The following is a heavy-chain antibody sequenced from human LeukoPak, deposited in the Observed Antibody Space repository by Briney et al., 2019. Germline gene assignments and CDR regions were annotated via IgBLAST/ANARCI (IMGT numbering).Heavy chain of an antibody. CDR2: IYYSGST. CDR3: ASLNVVPAAIRSDY. V-gene: IGHV4-31*03. D-gene: IGHD2-2*01. CDR1: GGSISSGGYY. J-gene: IGHJ4*02. Sequence: PSETLSFTCTVSGGSISSGGYYWSWIRQHPGKGLEWIGYIYYSGSTYYNPSLKSRVTISVDTSKNQFSLKLSSVTAADTAVYYCASLNVVPAAIRSDYWGQGTLVTVSS.